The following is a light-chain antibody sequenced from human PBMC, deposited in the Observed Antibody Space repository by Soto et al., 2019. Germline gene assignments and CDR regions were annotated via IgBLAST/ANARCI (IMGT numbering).Light chain of an antibody. Sequence: DVQMTQSPSSLSASVGDTVTITCRASQGIAFYLAWFQQRPGKSPNLLISAASNLQSGVPSRFSGSGSGTDFTLTISSLQPEYVATYYCQKYDTAPFTLGPG. J-gene: IGKJ3*01. CDR1: QGIAFY. CDR2: AAS. V-gene: IGKV1-27*01. CDR3: QKYDTAPFT.